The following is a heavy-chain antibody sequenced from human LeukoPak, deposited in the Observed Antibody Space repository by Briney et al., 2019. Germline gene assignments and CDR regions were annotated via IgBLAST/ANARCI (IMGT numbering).Heavy chain of an antibody. Sequence: GGSLRLSCATSGFTFSSYSMNWVRQAPGKGLEWVSSISSSSSYIYYADSVKGRFTISRDNAKNSLYLQMNSLRAEDTAVYYCARDGVVVTAIGFDYWGQGTLVTASS. CDR1: GFTFSSYS. CDR2: ISSSSSYI. D-gene: IGHD2-21*02. CDR3: ARDGVVVTAIGFDY. V-gene: IGHV3-21*01. J-gene: IGHJ4*02.